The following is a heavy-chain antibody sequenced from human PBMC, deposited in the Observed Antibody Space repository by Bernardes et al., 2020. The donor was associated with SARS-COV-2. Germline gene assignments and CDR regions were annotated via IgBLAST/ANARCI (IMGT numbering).Heavy chain of an antibody. CDR3: AKVYWWYGDGYNYRYFDD. V-gene: IGHV3-23*01. Sequence: GGSLRLSCVASGFSFSSDGMSWVRQAPGKGLEWVSSISGSGRNIDYADSVKGRFTISRDNSRNTLYLQMNSLRVEDTAVYFCAKVYWWYGDGYNYRYFDDWGQGTRVSVSS. CDR1: GFSFSSDG. CDR2: ISGSGRNI. D-gene: IGHD5-12*01. J-gene: IGHJ4*02.